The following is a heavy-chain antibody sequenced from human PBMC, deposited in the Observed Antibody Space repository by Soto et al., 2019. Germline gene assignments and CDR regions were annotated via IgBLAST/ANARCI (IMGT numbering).Heavy chain of an antibody. CDR3: ARDSRTWDFWSGSPNYGMDV. V-gene: IGHV3-74*01. D-gene: IGHD3-3*01. CDR2: INSDGSST. J-gene: IGHJ6*02. Sequence: PGGSLRLSCAASGFTFSSYWMHWVRQAPGKGLVWVSRINSDGSSTSYADSVKGRFTISRDNAKNTLYLQMNSLRAEDTAVYYCARDSRTWDFWSGSPNYGMDVWGQGTTVTVSS. CDR1: GFTFSSYW.